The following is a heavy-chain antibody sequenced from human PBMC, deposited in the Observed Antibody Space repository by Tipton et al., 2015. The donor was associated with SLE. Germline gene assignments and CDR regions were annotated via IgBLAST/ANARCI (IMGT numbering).Heavy chain of an antibody. CDR2: IDHSGST. J-gene: IGHJ2*01. V-gene: IGHV4-38-2*02. D-gene: IGHD6-6*01. CDR3: ARVRGSASSWYFDL. Sequence: TLSLTCTVSGGSISSYYWGWIRQPPGKGLEWIGSIDHSGSTYFNPSRKSRVTISADTSKNQFSLKLSSVTAADTAVYYCARVRGSASSWYFDLWGRGTVVTVSS. CDR1: GGSISSYY.